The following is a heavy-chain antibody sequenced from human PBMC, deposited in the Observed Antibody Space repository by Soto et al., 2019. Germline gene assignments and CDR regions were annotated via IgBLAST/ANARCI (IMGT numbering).Heavy chain of an antibody. Sequence: QVQLQESGPGLVKPSQTLSLTCTVSGGSISSGGYYWGWILRHQGKGLEWIGSIAYRRTTYSNPSLTSRVTISVDTSKNHFSLQLRSVTAADTAVYHCAGIYSGSPGGTVRYGGQGTLVTVSS. CDR3: AGIYSGSPGGTVRY. CDR1: GGSISSGGYY. D-gene: IGHD1-26*01. V-gene: IGHV4-31*03. CDR2: IAYRRTT. J-gene: IGHJ4*02.